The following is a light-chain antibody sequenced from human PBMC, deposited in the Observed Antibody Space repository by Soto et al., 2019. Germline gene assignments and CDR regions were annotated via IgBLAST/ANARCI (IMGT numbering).Light chain of an antibody. Sequence: EIVITQSPLSLPVTCAQYDDTSFRSSQSLLHINGYTYLYWYLQKPGQSPQLLIYWGSNRASGVPDRFSGSGSGTDFTLKISRVEAEDVGVYYCLQALQTPLTFGPGTKVDIK. V-gene: IGKV2-28*01. CDR1: QSLLHINGYTY. CDR3: LQALQTPLT. CDR2: WGS. J-gene: IGKJ3*01.